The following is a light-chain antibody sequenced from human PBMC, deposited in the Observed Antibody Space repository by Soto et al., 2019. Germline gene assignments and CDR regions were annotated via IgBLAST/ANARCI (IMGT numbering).Light chain of an antibody. CDR3: QQYHNLWT. CDR1: HYVYSN. Sequence: EIVMTQSPATLSVSPGERATLSCTASHYVYSNVAWFQQRPGQAPRLLIYRASTRATGTPARFSGSGSGTEFTLTITSLQSEDFALYYCQQYHNLWTFGRETEVEIK. V-gene: IGKV3-15*01. J-gene: IGKJ1*01. CDR2: RAS.